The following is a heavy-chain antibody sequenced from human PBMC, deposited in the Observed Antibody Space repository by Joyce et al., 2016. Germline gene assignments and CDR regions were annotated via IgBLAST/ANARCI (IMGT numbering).Heavy chain of an antibody. Sequence: QVQLQESGPGLVTTSETLSLTCSFSGDSVSNPINFWYWLRQPPGKGLEWIGYILYSGSTRYSLSRRSRVSIAVDTSKNQFSLILSSVTAADTALYFCTGGRTSTYMLSFDYWGPGARVTVSS. CDR3: TGGRTSTYMLSFDY. D-gene: IGHD3-16*02. CDR1: GDSVSNPINF. J-gene: IGHJ4*02. CDR2: ILYSGST. V-gene: IGHV4-61*01.